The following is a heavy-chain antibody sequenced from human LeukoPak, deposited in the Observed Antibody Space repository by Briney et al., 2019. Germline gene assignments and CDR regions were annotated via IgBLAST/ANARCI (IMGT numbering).Heavy chain of an antibody. CDR3: AKSGYNRFDY. CDR1: GFTFSDYY. CDR2: ISGSSSYI. V-gene: IGHV3-11*03. D-gene: IGHD5-24*01. Sequence: KSGGSLRLSCAASGFTFSDYYMSWIRQAPGKGLEWVSSISGSSSYIYYADSMKGRFTISRDNSKNTLYLQMNSLRAEDTAVYYCAKSGYNRFDYWGQGTLVTVSS. J-gene: IGHJ4*02.